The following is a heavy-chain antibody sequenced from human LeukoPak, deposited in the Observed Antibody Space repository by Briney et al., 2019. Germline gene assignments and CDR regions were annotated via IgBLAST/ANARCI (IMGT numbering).Heavy chain of an antibody. CDR2: ISYDGNDK. Sequence: GGSLRLSCVASGFTFSKYGMHWVRQAPGKGLEWVAVISYDGNDKYYADSVKGRFTISRDISKNTLYLQMDTLRTEDTAVYYCAKDSVWFGDLLGGMDVWGQGTTVTVSS. CDR3: AKDSVWFGDLLGGMDV. CDR1: GFTFSKYG. D-gene: IGHD3-10*01. V-gene: IGHV3-30*18. J-gene: IGHJ6*02.